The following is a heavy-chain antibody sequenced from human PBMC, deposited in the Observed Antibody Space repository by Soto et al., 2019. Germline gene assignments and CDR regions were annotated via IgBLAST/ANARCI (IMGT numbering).Heavy chain of an antibody. V-gene: IGHV3-21*01. CDR2: ISSSSSYI. Sequence: XESLSLSCAASGFTFSSYSMNWVRQAPGKGLEWVSSISSSSSYIYYADSVKGRFTISRDNAKNSLYLQMNSLRAEDTAVYSCAQGYSSGWYRSWGQGTLVTVSS. D-gene: IGHD6-19*01. CDR3: AQGYSSGWYRS. CDR1: GFTFSSYS. J-gene: IGHJ5*02.